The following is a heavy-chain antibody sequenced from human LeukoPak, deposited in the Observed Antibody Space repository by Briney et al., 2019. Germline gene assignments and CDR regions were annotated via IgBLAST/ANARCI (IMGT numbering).Heavy chain of an antibody. Sequence: GGSLRLSCAASGFTFSDYYMSWIRQAPGKGLEWVSYISSSGSTIYYADSVKGRFTISRDNAKNSLYLQMNSLRAEDTAVYYCAREGYYYDSSGYLAQHWGQGTLVTVSS. J-gene: IGHJ1*01. V-gene: IGHV3-11*01. CDR1: GFTFSDYY. CDR2: ISSSGSTI. CDR3: AREGYYYDSSGYLAQH. D-gene: IGHD3-22*01.